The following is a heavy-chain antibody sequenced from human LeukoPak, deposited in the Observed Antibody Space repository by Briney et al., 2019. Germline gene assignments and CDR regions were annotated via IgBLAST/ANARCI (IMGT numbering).Heavy chain of an antibody. Sequence: GASVKVSCKASGYTFTSYDINWVRQATGQGLEWTGWMNPNSGNTGYAQKFQGRVTITRNTSISTAYMELSSLRSEDTAVYYCARDGRSLGATTGDYWGQGTLVTVSS. D-gene: IGHD1-26*01. V-gene: IGHV1-8*03. CDR1: GYTFTSYD. CDR3: ARDGRSLGATTGDY. CDR2: MNPNSGNT. J-gene: IGHJ4*02.